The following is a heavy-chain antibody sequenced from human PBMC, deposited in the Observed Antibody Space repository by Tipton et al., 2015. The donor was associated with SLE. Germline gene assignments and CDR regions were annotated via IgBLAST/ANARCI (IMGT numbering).Heavy chain of an antibody. V-gene: IGHV3-33*01. J-gene: IGHJ6*02. CDR2: IYYDGIDK. D-gene: IGHD5-12*01. CDR1: GFTFSSYG. Sequence: SLRLSCAASGFTFSSYGMHWVRQAPGKGLEWVATIYYDGIDKYYADSVKGRFTISRDNLKNTLYLQIYSLRAEDTAVYYCARDQRDSGYDSYFYPMDVWGQGTTVTVSS. CDR3: ARDQRDSGYDSYFYPMDV.